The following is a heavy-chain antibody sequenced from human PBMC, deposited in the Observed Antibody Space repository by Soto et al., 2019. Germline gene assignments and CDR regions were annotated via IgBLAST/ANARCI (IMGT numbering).Heavy chain of an antibody. Sequence: ASVKVSCKASGYTFTSYCISWVRQAPGQGLEWMGWISAYNGNTNYAQKLQGRVTMTTDTSTSTAYMELRSLRSDDTAVYYCASGVPKGGSGWYSDYWGQGTLVTVS. J-gene: IGHJ4*02. V-gene: IGHV1-18*04. CDR3: ASGVPKGGSGWYSDY. CDR1: GYTFTSYC. D-gene: IGHD6-19*01. CDR2: ISAYNGNT.